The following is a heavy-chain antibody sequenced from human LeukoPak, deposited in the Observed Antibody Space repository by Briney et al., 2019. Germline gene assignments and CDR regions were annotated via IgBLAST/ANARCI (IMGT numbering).Heavy chain of an antibody. J-gene: IGHJ3*02. V-gene: IGHV3-20*04. CDR2: ITDCNGGST. CDR1: GFTFDDYG. Sequence: GGSVRVSCEASGFTFDDYGMSWVRQAAGQGLEWVGAITDCNGGSTGSEDSVRGGFTVSSDTANNSLFLQMNSLRAEDTALYYCARCSRSSTDCYSAFDIWGQGTVVTVSS. CDR3: ARCSRSSTDCYSAFDI. D-gene: IGHD2-2*02.